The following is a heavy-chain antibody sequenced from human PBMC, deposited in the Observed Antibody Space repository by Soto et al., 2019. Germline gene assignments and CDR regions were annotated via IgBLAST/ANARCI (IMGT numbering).Heavy chain of an antibody. CDR2: IKSKTHGGTT. J-gene: IGHJ6*02. CDR3: TTERIAVAGPYGMDV. V-gene: IGHV3-15*07. CDR1: GFTFSNAW. D-gene: IGHD6-19*01. Sequence: GGSLRLSCAASGFTFSNAWMNWVRQAPGKGLEWVGRIKSKTHGGTTIYAAPLKGRFTISRDDSKNTLYVQMNSLKTEDTAVYYCTTERIAVAGPYGMDVWGQGTTVTVSS.